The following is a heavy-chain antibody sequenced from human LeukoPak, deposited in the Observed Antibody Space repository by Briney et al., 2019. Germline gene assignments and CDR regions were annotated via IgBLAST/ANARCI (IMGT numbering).Heavy chain of an antibody. Sequence: PSETLSLTCTVSGYSISSGYYWGWIRQPPGKGLEWIGSIYHSGSTYYNPSLKSRVTISVDTSKNQFSLKLSSVTAADTAVYYCARHGGGGSYRSNDFDYWGQGTLVTVSS. D-gene: IGHD1-26*01. CDR3: ARHGGGGSYRSNDFDY. V-gene: IGHV4-38-2*02. CDR1: GYSISSGYY. J-gene: IGHJ4*02. CDR2: IYHSGST.